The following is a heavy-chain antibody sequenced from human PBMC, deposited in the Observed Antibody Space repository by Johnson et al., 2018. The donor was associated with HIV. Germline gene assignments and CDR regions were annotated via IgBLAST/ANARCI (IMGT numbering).Heavy chain of an antibody. J-gene: IGHJ3*02. D-gene: IGHD3-22*01. Sequence: VQLVESGGGVVQPGTSLRLSCAPSGFTFSSYDMHWVRQATGKGLEWVSAIGTAGDTYYPGSVKGRFTISRENAKNSLYLQMNSLRAGDTAVYYCARGSSYYYDSSGYAFDIWGQGTMVTVSS. CDR3: ARGSSYYYDSSGYAFDI. V-gene: IGHV3-13*01. CDR1: GFTFSSYD. CDR2: IGTAGDT.